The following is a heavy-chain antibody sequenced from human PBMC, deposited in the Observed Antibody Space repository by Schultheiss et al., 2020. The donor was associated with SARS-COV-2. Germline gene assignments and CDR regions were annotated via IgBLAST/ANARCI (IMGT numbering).Heavy chain of an antibody. CDR1: GFTFSSYG. J-gene: IGHJ4*02. CDR2: ISYDGTGK. V-gene: IGHV3-30*03. D-gene: IGHD6-19*01. CDR3: ARDGGQFSKQGRGWYPLDY. Sequence: GGSLRLSCAASGFTFSSYGMHWVRQAPGKGLEWVAVISYDGTGKYHADSVKGRFTISRDNSKNTLYLQMNSLRTDDTALYYCARDGGQFSKQGRGWYPLDYWGQGTLVTVSS.